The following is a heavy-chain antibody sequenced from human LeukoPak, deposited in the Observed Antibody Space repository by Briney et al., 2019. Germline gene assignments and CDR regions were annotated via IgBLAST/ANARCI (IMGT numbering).Heavy chain of an antibody. CDR1: GVSISSGDHF. J-gene: IGHJ4*02. Sequence: SETLSLTCTVSGVSISSGDHFWSWIRQHPGKDLEWIGYIFYSGSTYYNPSLKSRVTISVDTSKNQFSPKLTSVTAADTAVYYCTRDVPRSAGYPDNWGQGTLVTVSS. D-gene: IGHD2-15*01. CDR3: TRDVPRSAGYPDN. V-gene: IGHV4-31*03. CDR2: IFYSGST.